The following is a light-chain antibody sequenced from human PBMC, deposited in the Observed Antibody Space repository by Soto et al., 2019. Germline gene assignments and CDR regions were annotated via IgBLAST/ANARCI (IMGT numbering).Light chain of an antibody. J-gene: IGKJ5*01. CDR1: QSVSRY. CDR2: DAS. V-gene: IGKV3-11*01. Sequence: EIVFTQSPATLSLSPGERATLSCRASQSVSRYLACYQQKPGQAPRLLIYDASNRATGIPARFSGSGSGTDFTLTISSLEPEDFAVYYCQQRSNWPPITFGQGTRLEIK. CDR3: QQRSNWPPIT.